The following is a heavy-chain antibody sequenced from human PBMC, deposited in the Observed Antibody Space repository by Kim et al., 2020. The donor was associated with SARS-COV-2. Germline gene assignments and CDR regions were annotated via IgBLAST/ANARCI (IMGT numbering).Heavy chain of an antibody. J-gene: IGHJ6*01. Sequence: GGSLRLSCAASGFTFSSYEMNWVRQAPGKGLEWVSYIRSSGGAIYYEDSVKGRFTISRDNAKNSLYLQMNSLRAEDTGVYYCARESGVTTGHYYAMDVWG. CDR2: IRSSGGAI. CDR3: ARESGVTTGHYYAMDV. CDR1: GFTFSSYE. V-gene: IGHV3-48*03. D-gene: IGHD4-17*01.